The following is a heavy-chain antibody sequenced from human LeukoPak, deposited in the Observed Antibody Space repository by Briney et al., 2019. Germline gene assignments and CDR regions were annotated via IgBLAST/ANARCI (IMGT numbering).Heavy chain of an antibody. Sequence: GGSLRLSCAASGFTFSSYAMSWVRQAPGKGLEWVSAISGSGGSTYYADSVKGRFTISRDNSKNTLYLQMNSLRAEDTAVYYCARDRAPPRGVQIYYYYYGMDVWGQGTTVTVSS. CDR1: GFTFSSYA. CDR2: ISGSGGST. D-gene: IGHD3-10*01. J-gene: IGHJ6*02. CDR3: ARDRAPPRGVQIYYYYYGMDV. V-gene: IGHV3-23*01.